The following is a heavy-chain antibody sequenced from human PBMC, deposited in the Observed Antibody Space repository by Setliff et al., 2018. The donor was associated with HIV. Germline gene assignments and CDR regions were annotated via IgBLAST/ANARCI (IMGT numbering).Heavy chain of an antibody. V-gene: IGHV4-39*07. Sequence: PSETLSLTCTVSGGSISSSSYYWGWIRQPPGKGLEWIGSIYYSGRTYYNPSLKSRVTISVDTSKNQFSLKLSSVTAADTAVYYCARGGMGSSTDYYYYMDVWGKGATVTVSS. CDR3: ARGGMGSSTDYYYYMDV. D-gene: IGHD6-13*01. CDR1: GGSISSSSYY. CDR2: IYYSGRT. J-gene: IGHJ6*03.